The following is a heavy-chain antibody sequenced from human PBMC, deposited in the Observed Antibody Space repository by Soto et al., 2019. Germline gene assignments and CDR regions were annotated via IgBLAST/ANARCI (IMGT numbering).Heavy chain of an antibody. CDR2: IKEDGSEK. CDR1: GFTLSSYW. V-gene: IGHV3-7*04. D-gene: IGHD3-16*01. J-gene: IGHJ4*02. CDR3: ARGAGIGDY. Sequence: GGSLRLSCVASGFTLSSYWMSWVRQAPGKGLEWLANIKEDGSEKYYVDSVKGRFTISRDNAKNSLYLQLNGLRVEDTAVYYCARGAGIGDYWGQGTLVTVSS.